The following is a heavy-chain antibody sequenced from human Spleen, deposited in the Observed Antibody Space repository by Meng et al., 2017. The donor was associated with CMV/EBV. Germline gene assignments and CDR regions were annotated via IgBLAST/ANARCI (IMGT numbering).Heavy chain of an antibody. CDR1: GFAFDNYG. CDR3: ARQRTPQRLVPSFIDS. CDR2: ISSSSSYI. V-gene: IGHV3-21*01. J-gene: IGHJ4*02. D-gene: IGHD6-13*01. Sequence: GESLKISCAASGFAFDNYGMNWVRQAPGKGLEWVSSISSSSSYIYCADLVKGRFTISRDNAKNSLYLQMNSLRAEDTAVYYCARQRTPQRLVPSFIDSWGQGTLVTVSS.